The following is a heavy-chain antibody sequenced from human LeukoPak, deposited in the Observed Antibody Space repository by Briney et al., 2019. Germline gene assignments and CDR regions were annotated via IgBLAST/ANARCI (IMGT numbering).Heavy chain of an antibody. CDR1: GFTFRSYA. Sequence: GGSLRLSCAASGFTFRSYAMTWVRQAPGKGLEWVSSISGSGVSTYYADSVKGQFTISRDNSKNTLYLQMNSLRAEDTAVYYCAKLRGDGYNSFDYWGQGTLVTVSS. CDR3: AKLRGDGYNSFDY. D-gene: IGHD5-24*01. CDR2: ISGSGVST. J-gene: IGHJ4*02. V-gene: IGHV3-23*01.